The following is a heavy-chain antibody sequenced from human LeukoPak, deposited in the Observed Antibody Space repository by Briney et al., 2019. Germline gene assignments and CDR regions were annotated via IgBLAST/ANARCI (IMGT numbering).Heavy chain of an antibody. CDR2: IYYSGST. D-gene: IGHD3-16*02. Sequence: SQTLSLTCTVSGGSISSGGYYWSWIRQHPGKGLEWIGYIYYSGSTYYNPSLKSRVTISVDTSKNQFSLKLSSVTAADTAVYYCARGRTGDMITFGGVIVTSFDYWGQGTLVTVSS. V-gene: IGHV4-31*03. CDR3: ARGRTGDMITFGGVIVTSFDY. CDR1: GGSISSGGYY. J-gene: IGHJ4*02.